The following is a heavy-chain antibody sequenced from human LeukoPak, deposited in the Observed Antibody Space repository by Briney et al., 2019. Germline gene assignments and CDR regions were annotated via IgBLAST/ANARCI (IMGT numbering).Heavy chain of an antibody. V-gene: IGHV1-18*01. Sequence: RASVKVSCKASGYTFTSYGMSWVRQAPGQGLEWMGWINAYNGDTNYAQKLQGRVTMTTDTSKSTAYMELSSLRADDTAVYYCARALLPSCAMCMVRGVYYFDYWGQGTLVTVSS. CDR2: INAYNGDT. J-gene: IGHJ4*02. D-gene: IGHD3-10*01. CDR1: GYTFTSYG. CDR3: ARALLPSCAMCMVRGVYYFDY.